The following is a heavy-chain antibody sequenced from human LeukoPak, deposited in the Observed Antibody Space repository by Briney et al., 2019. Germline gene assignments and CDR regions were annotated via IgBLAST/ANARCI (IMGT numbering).Heavy chain of an antibody. CDR3: TTGGIVGATRDY. J-gene: IGHJ4*02. V-gene: IGHV3-15*01. CDR1: GFTFGDYA. CDR2: IKSKTDGGTT. Sequence: GGSLRLSCTASGFTFGDYAMSWVRQAPGKGLEWVGRIKSKTDGGTTDYAAPVKGRFTISRDDSKNTLYLQMNSLKTEDTAVYYCTTGGIVGATRDYWGRGTLVTVSS. D-gene: IGHD1-26*01.